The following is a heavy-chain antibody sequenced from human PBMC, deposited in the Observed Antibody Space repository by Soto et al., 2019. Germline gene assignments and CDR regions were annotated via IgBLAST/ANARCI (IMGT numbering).Heavy chain of an antibody. CDR2: INSDGSST. Sequence: GGSLRLSCAASGFTFISYWMHWVRQAPWKGLVWVSRINSDGSSTSYADSVKGRFTISRDNAKNTLYLQMNSLRAEDTAVYYCACPTRYVGLDYWGQGTLVTVSS. J-gene: IGHJ4*02. CDR3: ACPTRYVGLDY. D-gene: IGHD2-2*01. V-gene: IGHV3-74*01. CDR1: GFTFISYW.